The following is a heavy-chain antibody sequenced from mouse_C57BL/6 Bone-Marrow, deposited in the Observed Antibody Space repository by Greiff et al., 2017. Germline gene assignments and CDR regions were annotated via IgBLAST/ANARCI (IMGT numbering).Heavy chain of an antibody. CDR1: GYTFTSYW. CDR2: ISPSDSET. Sequence: QVQLQQPGAELVRPGSSVKLSCKASGYTFTSYWMDWVKQRPGQGLEWIGNISPSDSETHYNQKFKDKATLTVDKSSSTAYMQLSSLTSEDSAVYYCAREVDNDYWFAYWGQGTLVTVSA. D-gene: IGHD2-4*01. CDR3: AREVDNDYWFAY. V-gene: IGHV1-61*01. J-gene: IGHJ3*01.